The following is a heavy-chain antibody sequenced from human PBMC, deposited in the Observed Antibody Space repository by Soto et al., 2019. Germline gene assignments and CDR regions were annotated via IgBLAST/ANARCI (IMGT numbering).Heavy chain of an antibody. CDR1: GYSISIGYY. J-gene: IGHJ3*02. Sequence: PSETLSLTCAVSGYSISIGYYWGWSRQPPGKGLEWIGSIYHSGSTYYTPSLKSRVTISVDTSKNQFSLKLSSVTAADTAVYYCARDPGWGWLQGHAFDIWGQGTMVTVPS. CDR2: IYHSGST. CDR3: ARDPGWGWLQGHAFDI. D-gene: IGHD2-21*01. V-gene: IGHV4-38-2*02.